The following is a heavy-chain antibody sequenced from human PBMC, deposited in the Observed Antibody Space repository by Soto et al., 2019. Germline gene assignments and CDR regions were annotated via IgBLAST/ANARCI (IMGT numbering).Heavy chain of an antibody. D-gene: IGHD3-10*01. V-gene: IGHV3-48*02. CDR1: GFTFSSYS. CDR2: ISSSSSTI. CDR3: AMGYYGSGSSFDY. Sequence: EVQLVESGGGLVQPGGSLRLSCAASGFTFSSYSMNWVRQAPGKGLEWVSYISSSSSTIYYADSVKGRFTISRDNAKNSLYLQMNSLRDEDTAVYYCAMGYYGSGSSFDYWGQGTLVTVSS. J-gene: IGHJ4*02.